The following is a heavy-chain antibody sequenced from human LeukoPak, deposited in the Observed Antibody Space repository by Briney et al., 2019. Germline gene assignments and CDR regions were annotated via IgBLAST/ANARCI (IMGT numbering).Heavy chain of an antibody. Sequence: PGGSLRLSCAASGVTFSSYSMNWVRQAPGKGLEWVSYISSSSSTTYYADSVKGRFTISRDNAKNSLYLQMNSLRAEDTAVYYCTRGSYGDYEYWGQGTLVTVSS. V-gene: IGHV3-48*01. D-gene: IGHD4-17*01. CDR2: ISSSSSTT. CDR3: TRGSYGDYEY. J-gene: IGHJ4*02. CDR1: GVTFSSYS.